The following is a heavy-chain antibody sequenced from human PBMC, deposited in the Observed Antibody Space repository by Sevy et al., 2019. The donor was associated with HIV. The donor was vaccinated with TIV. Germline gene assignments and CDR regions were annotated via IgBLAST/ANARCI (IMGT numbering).Heavy chain of an antibody. CDR3: ARDRDITFGGGDAFDI. CDR2: IIPIFHSA. J-gene: IGHJ3*02. Sequence: ASVKVSCKASGGTFGTYSLSWLRQAPGQGFEWMGGIIPIFHSANYAQNFQGRVTITADESTSKAYMELSSLRPEDSAVDYCARDRDITFGGGDAFDIWGHGTMVTVSS. CDR1: GGTFGTYS. V-gene: IGHV1-69*13. D-gene: IGHD3-16*01.